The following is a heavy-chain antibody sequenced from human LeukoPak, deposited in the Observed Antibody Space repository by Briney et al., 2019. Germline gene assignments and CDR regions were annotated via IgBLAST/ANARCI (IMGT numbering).Heavy chain of an antibody. D-gene: IGHD3-10*01. V-gene: IGHV4-31*03. CDR2: IYYSGST. J-gene: IGHJ4*02. CDR3: ARFSDWVGGYYFDH. CDR1: GGSISSGGYY. Sequence: RSSQTLSLTCTVSGGSISSGGYYWSWIRQHPGEGLEWIGYIYYSGSTYYNPSLKSRVTISVDTSKNQFSLKLSSVTAADTAVYYCARFSDWVGGYYFDHWGQGTLVTVSS.